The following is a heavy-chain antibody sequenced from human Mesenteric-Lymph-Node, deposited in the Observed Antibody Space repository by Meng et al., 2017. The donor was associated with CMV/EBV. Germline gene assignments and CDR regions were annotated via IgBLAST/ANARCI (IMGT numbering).Heavy chain of an antibody. D-gene: IGHD2-2*01. CDR2: IYYTGTT. CDR1: GDSISSYY. V-gene: IGHV4-59*01. CDR3: ARGRVPTGSRYFQH. Sequence: SETLSLTCTVSGDSISSYYWTWIRQPPGKGLEWIGYIYYTGTTNYNRSLKRRVTISVDTSKNQFSLRLTSVTAADTAVYYCARGRVPTGSRYFQHWGQGTLVTVSS. J-gene: IGHJ1*01.